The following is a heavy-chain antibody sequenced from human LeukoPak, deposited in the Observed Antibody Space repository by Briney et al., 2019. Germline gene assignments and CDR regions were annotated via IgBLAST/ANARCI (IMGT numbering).Heavy chain of an antibody. V-gene: IGHV3-7*01. D-gene: IGHD1-26*01. CDR3: ARDLGGSQTS. CDR1: GFTFSSYW. CDR2: IKQDGSER. Sequence: GGSLRLSCAASGFTFSSYWMTWVRQAPGKGLEWVANIKQDGSERYCVDSVKGRFTISRDNAKNSLYLQMNSLRAEDTAIYYCARDLGGSQTSWGQGTLVTVSS. J-gene: IGHJ4*02.